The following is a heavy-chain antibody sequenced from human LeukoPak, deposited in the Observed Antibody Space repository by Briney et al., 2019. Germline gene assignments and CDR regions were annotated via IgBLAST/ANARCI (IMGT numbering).Heavy chain of an antibody. CDR1: GGSISSGGYY. CDR2: IYYSGST. D-gene: IGHD3-22*01. Sequence: SETLSLTCTVSGGSISSGGYYWSWIRQHPGKGLEWIGYIYYSGSTYYNPSLKSRVTISVDTSKNQFSLKLSSVTAADTAVYYRAGGGLDSSGYFRVNYYYYMDVWGKGTTVTVSS. V-gene: IGHV4-31*03. J-gene: IGHJ6*03. CDR3: AGGGLDSSGYFRVNYYYYMDV.